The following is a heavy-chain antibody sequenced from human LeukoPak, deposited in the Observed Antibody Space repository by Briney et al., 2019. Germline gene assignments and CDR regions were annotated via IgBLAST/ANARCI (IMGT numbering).Heavy chain of an antibody. CDR3: ARVPTIVVVPAAMDYFDY. CDR2: INPNSGGT. Sequence: GASVKVSCKASGYTFTGYYMHWVRQAPAQGLEWMGWINPNSGGTNYAQKFQGRVTMTRDTSISTACMELSRLRSDGTAVYYCARVPTIVVVPAAMDYFDYWGQGTLVTVSS. D-gene: IGHD2-2*01. CDR1: GYTFTGYY. J-gene: IGHJ4*02. V-gene: IGHV1-2*02.